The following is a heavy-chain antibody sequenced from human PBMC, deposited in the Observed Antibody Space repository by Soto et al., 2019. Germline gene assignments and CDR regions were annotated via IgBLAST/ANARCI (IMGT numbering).Heavy chain of an antibody. CDR2: IYYSGST. CDR3: ASRYCSGGSCYENWFDP. V-gene: IGHV4-39*01. Sequence: SETLSLTCTVSGGSISSSSYYWGWIRQPPGKGLEWIGSIYYSGSTYYNPSLKSRVTISVDTSKNQFSLKLSSVTAADTAVYYCASRYCSGGSCYENWFDPWGQGTLVTVSS. CDR1: GGSISSSSYY. D-gene: IGHD2-15*01. J-gene: IGHJ5*02.